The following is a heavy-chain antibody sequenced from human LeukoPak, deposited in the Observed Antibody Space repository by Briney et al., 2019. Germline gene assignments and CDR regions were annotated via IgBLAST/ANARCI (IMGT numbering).Heavy chain of an antibody. CDR2: ISSSSSTI. J-gene: IGHJ4*02. CDR3: ARRAECSSSEADY. Sequence: GGSLRLSCAASGFTFSSYSMNWVRQAPGKGLEWVSYISSSSSTIYYADSVKGRFTISRDNAKNSLYLQMNSLRAEDTAVYYCARRAECSSSEADYWGQGTLVTVSS. D-gene: IGHD6-6*01. CDR1: GFTFSSYS. V-gene: IGHV3-48*04.